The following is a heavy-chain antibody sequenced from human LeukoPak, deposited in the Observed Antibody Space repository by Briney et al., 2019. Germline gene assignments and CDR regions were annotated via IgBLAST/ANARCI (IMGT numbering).Heavy chain of an antibody. CDR1: GGPISSYY. V-gene: IGHV4-59*01. CDR2: IYYSGST. CDR3: ARGRGDCSGGSCYHDY. J-gene: IGHJ4*02. Sequence: SETLSLTCTVSGGPISSYYWSWIRQPPGKGLEWIGYIYYSGSTSYNPSLKSRVTISVDTSKNQFSLKLSSVTAADTAVYYCARGRGDCSGGSCYHDYWGQGTLVTVSS. D-gene: IGHD2-15*01.